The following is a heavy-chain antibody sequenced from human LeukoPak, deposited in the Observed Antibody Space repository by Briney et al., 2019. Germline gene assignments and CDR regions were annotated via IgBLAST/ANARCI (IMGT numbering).Heavy chain of an antibody. CDR1: GFTFSNYD. CDR3: ARAPSTSGYSSSWTTFDY. Sequence: GGSLRLSCAASGFTFSNYDMHWVRQATGKGLEWVSAIGTTGDTYYPGSVKGRFTISRENAKNSLYLQMNSLRAGDTAVYYCARAPSTSGYSSSWTTFDYWGQGTLVTVSS. J-gene: IGHJ4*02. V-gene: IGHV3-13*01. CDR2: IGTTGDT. D-gene: IGHD6-13*01.